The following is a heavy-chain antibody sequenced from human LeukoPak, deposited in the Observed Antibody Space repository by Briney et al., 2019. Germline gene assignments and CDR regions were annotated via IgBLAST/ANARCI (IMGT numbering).Heavy chain of an antibody. CDR1: GFTFSTSW. J-gene: IGHJ6*03. Sequence: GGSLRLSCAASGFTFSTSWMHWVRQVSGKGLVWVARSNSDGSSTSYADSVKGRFTISRDNAQNTLYLQMSSLRAEDTAVYYCARAASYYYYYTDVWGKGTTVTVSS. CDR2: SNSDGSST. V-gene: IGHV3-74*01. CDR3: ARAASYYYYYTDV.